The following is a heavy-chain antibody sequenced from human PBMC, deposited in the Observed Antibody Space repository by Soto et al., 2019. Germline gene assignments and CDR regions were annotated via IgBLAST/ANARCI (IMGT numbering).Heavy chain of an antibody. J-gene: IGHJ5*01. V-gene: IGHV5-51*01. CDR1: GYTFSTYW. Sequence: GESLKISCKGSGYTFSTYWIAWVRQMPGKGLEWMGIIFPSDSDTRYSPSFQGQVTISADRSTSTVFLQWASLKASDTAVYFCARKDKSGYFNWFGPWGQGTLGTVSS. D-gene: IGHD3-22*01. CDR3: ARKDKSGYFNWFGP. CDR2: IFPSDSDT.